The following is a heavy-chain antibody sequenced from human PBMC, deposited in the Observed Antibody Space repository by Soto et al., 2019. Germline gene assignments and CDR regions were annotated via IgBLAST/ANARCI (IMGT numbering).Heavy chain of an antibody. CDR2: ISSSSSYI. D-gene: IGHD3-9*01. Sequence: VWSLRLSCTVSGFAFNNYGINWVRQAPGKGLEWVSSISSSSSYIYYADSVKGRFTISRDNAKNSLYLQMNSLRAEDTAVYYCANSILTGYYNDYWGQGTLVTVSS. CDR1: GFAFNNYG. CDR3: ANSILTGYYNDY. J-gene: IGHJ4*02. V-gene: IGHV3-21*01.